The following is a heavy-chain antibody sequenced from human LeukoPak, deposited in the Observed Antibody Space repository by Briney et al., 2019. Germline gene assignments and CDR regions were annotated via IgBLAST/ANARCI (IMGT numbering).Heavy chain of an antibody. CDR3: ARYSGYDLVYYYMDV. J-gene: IGHJ6*03. CDR1: GFTFDDYA. CDR2: ISWNSGSI. V-gene: IGHV3-9*01. Sequence: PGRSLRLSCAASGFTFDDYAMHWVRQAPGKGLEWVSGISWNSGSIGYADSVKGRFTISRDNAKNSLYLQMNSLRAEDTALYYCARYSGYDLVYYYMDVWGKGTTVTVSS. D-gene: IGHD5-12*01.